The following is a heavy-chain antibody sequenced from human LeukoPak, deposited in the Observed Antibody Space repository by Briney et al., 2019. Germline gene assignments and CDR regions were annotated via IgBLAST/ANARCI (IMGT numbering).Heavy chain of an antibody. D-gene: IGHD3-10*01. CDR1: GFTFDDYA. Sequence: GGSLRLSCAASGFTFDDYAMHWVRQAPGKGLEWVSGISWNSGSIGYADSVKGRFTISRDNAKNSLYLQMSSLRAEDTALYYCAKEYGSGSYTGFDYWGQGTLVTVSS. J-gene: IGHJ4*02. CDR3: AKEYGSGSYTGFDY. V-gene: IGHV3-9*01. CDR2: ISWNSGSI.